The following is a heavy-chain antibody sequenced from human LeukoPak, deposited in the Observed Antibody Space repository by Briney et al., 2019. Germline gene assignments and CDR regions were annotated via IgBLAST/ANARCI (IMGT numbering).Heavy chain of an antibody. CDR3: ARERSGGHFDF. Sequence: ASVKVSCKASGYTFTSYHMHWVRQAPGQGLEWMGLINPSDGVTVYAQKFQGRVTMTRDTSTSTVYMDLNSLKSEDMAVYYCARERSGGHFDFWGQGTLVTVSS. D-gene: IGHD2-15*01. CDR2: INPSDGVT. V-gene: IGHV1-46*01. CDR1: GYTFTSYH. J-gene: IGHJ4*02.